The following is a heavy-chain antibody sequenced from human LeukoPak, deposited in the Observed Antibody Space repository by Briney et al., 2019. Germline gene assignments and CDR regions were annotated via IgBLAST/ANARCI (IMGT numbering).Heavy chain of an antibody. J-gene: IGHJ3*02. D-gene: IGHD3-22*01. CDR3: ARVPLYYYDSSGYYYGLVGAFDI. CDR1: GYTFTGYY. Sequence: ASVKVSCKASGYTFTGYYMHWVRQAPGQGLEWMGWINPSSGGTNYAQKFQGRVTMTRDTSISTAYMELSRLRSDDTAVYYCARVPLYYYDSSGYYYGLVGAFDIWGQGTMVTVSS. V-gene: IGHV1-2*02. CDR2: INPSSGGT.